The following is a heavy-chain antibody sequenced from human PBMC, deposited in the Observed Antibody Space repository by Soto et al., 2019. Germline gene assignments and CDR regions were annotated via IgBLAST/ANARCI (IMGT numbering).Heavy chain of an antibody. CDR1: GYTFTSYA. CDR2: INASNGNT. Sequence: GASVKVSCKASGYTFTSYAMHWVRQAPGQRLEWMGWINASNGNTKYSQKFQGRVTITRDTSASTAYMELSSLRSEDTAVYYCARVRGYSYGFWSDAFDIWGQGTMVTVSS. D-gene: IGHD5-18*01. J-gene: IGHJ3*02. V-gene: IGHV1-3*01. CDR3: ARVRGYSYGFWSDAFDI.